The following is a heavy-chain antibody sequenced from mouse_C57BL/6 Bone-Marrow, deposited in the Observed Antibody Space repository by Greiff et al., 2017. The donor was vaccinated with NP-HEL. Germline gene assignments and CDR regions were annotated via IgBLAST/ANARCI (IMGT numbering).Heavy chain of an antibody. Sequence: QVHVKQSGAELVKPGASVKMSCKASGYTFTSYWITWVKQRPGQGLEWIGDIYPGSGSTNYNEKFKSKATLTVDTSSSTAYMQLSSLTSEDSAVYYCARLLRVVYFDYWGQGTTLTVSS. D-gene: IGHD1-1*01. J-gene: IGHJ2*01. CDR1: GYTFTSYW. V-gene: IGHV1-55*01. CDR2: IYPGSGST. CDR3: ARLLRVVYFDY.